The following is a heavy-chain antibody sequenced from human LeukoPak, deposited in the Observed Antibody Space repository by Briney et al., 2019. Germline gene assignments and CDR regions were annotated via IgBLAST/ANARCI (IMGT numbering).Heavy chain of an antibody. J-gene: IGHJ4*02. CDR1: GFTFSSYS. CDR2: ISSSSSTI. CDR3: ARDLPSSWYYFDY. V-gene: IGHV3-48*01. D-gene: IGHD2-2*01. Sequence: GGSLRLSCAASGFTFSSYSMNWVRQAPGKGLEWVSYISSSSSTIYYADSVKGRFTISRDNAKNSLYLQMNSLGAEDTAVYYCARDLPSSWYYFDYWGQGTLVTVSS.